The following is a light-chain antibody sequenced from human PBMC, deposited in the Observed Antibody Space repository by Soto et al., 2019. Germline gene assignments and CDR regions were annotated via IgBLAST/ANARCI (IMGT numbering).Light chain of an antibody. Sequence: EIVLTQSPGTLSLSPGERATLSCRASQSVSSSYLAWYQQKPGQAPRLLIYGASSRATGIPDRFSGSGSGTDFTHTISRLEPEDCAVYYCQQYGSSPRTFGQGTKVEIK. CDR1: QSVSSSY. J-gene: IGKJ1*01. CDR2: GAS. CDR3: QQYGSSPRT. V-gene: IGKV3-20*01.